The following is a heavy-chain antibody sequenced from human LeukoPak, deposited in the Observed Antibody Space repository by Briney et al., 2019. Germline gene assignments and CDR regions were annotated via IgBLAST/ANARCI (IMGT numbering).Heavy chain of an antibody. J-gene: IGHJ5*01. CDR2: IWYDGSNK. CDR1: GLSLTTHG. D-gene: IGHD5-18*01. CDR3: ASVYSYGWFDY. Sequence: GGSLRLSCAASGLSLTTHGMHWVRQAPGKGLEWVAVIWYDGSNKYYADSVKGRFTISRDNSKNTLYLQMNSLRAEDTAVYYCASVYSYGWFDYWGQGTLVTVSS. V-gene: IGHV3-33*01.